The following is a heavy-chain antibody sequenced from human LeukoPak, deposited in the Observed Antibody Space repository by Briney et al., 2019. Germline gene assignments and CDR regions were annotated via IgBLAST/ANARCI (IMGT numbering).Heavy chain of an antibody. Sequence: SETLSLTCTVSGGSISSSTYYWAWIRQSPGKGLEWIGSITYSGSTYYNPSLESRLTISVDTSKNQFSLRLISVTAVDTAVYYCARQGVGATDCWGQGTLVTVSS. CDR2: ITYSGST. CDR3: ARQGVGATDC. J-gene: IGHJ4*02. CDR1: GGSISSSTYY. D-gene: IGHD1-26*01. V-gene: IGHV4-39*01.